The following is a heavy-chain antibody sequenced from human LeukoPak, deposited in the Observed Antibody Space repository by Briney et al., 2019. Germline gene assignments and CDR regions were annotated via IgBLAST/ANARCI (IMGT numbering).Heavy chain of an antibody. D-gene: IGHD2-8*02. V-gene: IGHV1-46*01. Sequence: ASVKVSCRSFGFTFTNYLLHWVRQAPGQGLEWVGRIAPSVDTTNYAQKFRGRVTMTRDTSTSTVYMELSSLRSDDTAIYYCVREESGGYFDYWGQGTLVTVSS. CDR3: VREESGGYFDY. CDR1: GFTFTNYL. J-gene: IGHJ4*02. CDR2: IAPSVDTT.